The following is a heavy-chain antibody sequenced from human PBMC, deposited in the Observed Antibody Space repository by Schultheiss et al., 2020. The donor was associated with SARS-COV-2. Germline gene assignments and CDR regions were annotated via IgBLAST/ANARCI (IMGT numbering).Heavy chain of an antibody. D-gene: IGHD1-26*01. V-gene: IGHV3-9*01. CDR2: ISWNSGSI. Sequence: GGSLRLSCAASGFTFSSYGMHWVRQAPGKGLEWVSGISWNSGSIGYADSVKGRFTISRDNAKNSLYLQMNSLRAEDTALYYCARGEGAGWFDPWGQGTLVTVSS. CDR3: ARGEGAGWFDP. J-gene: IGHJ5*02. CDR1: GFTFSSYG.